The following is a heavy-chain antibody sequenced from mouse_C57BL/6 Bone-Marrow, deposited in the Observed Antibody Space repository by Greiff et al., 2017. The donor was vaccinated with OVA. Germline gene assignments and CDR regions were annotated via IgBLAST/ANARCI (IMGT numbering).Heavy chain of an antibody. J-gene: IGHJ1*03. D-gene: IGHD1-1*01. CDR1: GYTFTSYW. Sequence: QVQLQQPGAELVMPGASVKLSCKASGYTFTSYWMHWVKQRPGQGLEWIGEIDPSDSYTTYNQKFKGKSTLTVDKSSSTAYMQLSSLTSEDSAVYYCARGGYYGSSYWYFDVWGTGTTVTVSS. V-gene: IGHV1-69*01. CDR2: IDPSDSYT. CDR3: ARGGYYGSSYWYFDV.